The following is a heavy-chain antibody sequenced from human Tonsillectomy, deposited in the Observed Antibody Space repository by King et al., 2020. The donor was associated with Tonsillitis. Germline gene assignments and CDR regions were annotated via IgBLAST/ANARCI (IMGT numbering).Heavy chain of an antibody. CDR3: ARAGTYYYDSSGYLGAFDI. V-gene: IGHV4-4*02. CDR1: GGSISSSNW. CDR2: IYHSGSS. Sequence: LQLQESGPGLVKPSGTLSLTCAVSGGSISSSNWWSLVRQPPGNGLEWIGEIYHSGSSNYNPSLKSRVTLSVEKSKNQFSLKLSSVTAADTAVYYCARAGTYYYDSSGYLGAFDIWGQGTMVTVSS. J-gene: IGHJ3*02. D-gene: IGHD3-22*01.